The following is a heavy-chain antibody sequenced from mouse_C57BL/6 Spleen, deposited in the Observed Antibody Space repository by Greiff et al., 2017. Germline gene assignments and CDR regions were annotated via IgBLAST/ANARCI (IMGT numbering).Heavy chain of an antibody. CDR3: ARDYYGSSYFYYAMDY. V-gene: IGHV5-17*01. D-gene: IGHD1-1*01. CDR1: GFTFSDYG. Sequence: DVKLQESGGGLVKPGGSLKLSCAASGFTFSDYGMHWVRQAPEKGLEWVAYISSGSSTIYYADTVKGRFTISRDNAKNTLFLQMTSLRSEDTAMYYCARDYYGSSYFYYAMDYWGQGTSVTVSS. J-gene: IGHJ4*01. CDR2: ISSGSSTI.